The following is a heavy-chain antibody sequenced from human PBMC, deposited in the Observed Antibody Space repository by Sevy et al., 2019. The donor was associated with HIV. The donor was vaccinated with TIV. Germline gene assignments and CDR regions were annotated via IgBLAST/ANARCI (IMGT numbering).Heavy chain of an antibody. CDR1: GFTFSSYE. D-gene: IGHD2-15*01. CDR3: ATASPRVADY. J-gene: IGHJ4*02. CDR2: VSSSSSTI. V-gene: IGHV3-48*03. Sequence: GGSQRLSCAASGFTFSSYEMNWVRQAPGKGLEWVSYVSSSSSTIYYADSVKGRFTISIDNAKNSLYLQMNSLRAEDTAVYYCATASPRVADYWGQGTLVTVSS.